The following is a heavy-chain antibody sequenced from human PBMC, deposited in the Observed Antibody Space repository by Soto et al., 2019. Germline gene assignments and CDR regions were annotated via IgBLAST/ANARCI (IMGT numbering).Heavy chain of an antibody. CDR2: IIPILGIA. Sequence: SVKVSCKASGGTFSSYAISWVRQAPGQGLEWMGRIIPILGIANYAQKFQGRVTITADKSTSTAYMELSSLRSEDTALYYCARGIWVATTADYYLDSWGQATLVTVSS. D-gene: IGHD5-12*01. V-gene: IGHV1-69*04. CDR1: GGTFSSYA. CDR3: ARGIWVATTADYYLDS. J-gene: IGHJ4*02.